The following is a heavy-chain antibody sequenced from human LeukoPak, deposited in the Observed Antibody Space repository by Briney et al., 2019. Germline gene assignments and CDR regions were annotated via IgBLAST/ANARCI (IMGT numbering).Heavy chain of an antibody. Sequence: GGPLKLSFAALELTFSSYAITGVRQAPGKGLKWVSGISGSGGGTYYADSVKGRFTISRDNSKNTLYLQMNSLRAEDTAVYYCAKEVWQLVRVLDYWGQGTLVTVSS. D-gene: IGHD6-6*01. J-gene: IGHJ4*02. V-gene: IGHV3-23*01. CDR2: ISGSGGGT. CDR3: AKEVWQLVRVLDY. CDR1: ELTFSSYA.